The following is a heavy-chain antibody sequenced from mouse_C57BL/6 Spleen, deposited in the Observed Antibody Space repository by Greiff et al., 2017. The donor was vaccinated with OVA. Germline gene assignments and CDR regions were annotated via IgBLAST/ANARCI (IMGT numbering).Heavy chain of an antibody. V-gene: IGHV1-55*01. Sequence: VKLQQPGAELVKPGASVKMSCKASGYTFTSYWITWVKQRPGQGLEWIGDIYPGSGSTNYNEKFKSKATLTVDTSSSTAYMQLSSLTSEDSAVYYCARRTYYDYGYFDYWGQGTTLTVSS. J-gene: IGHJ2*01. CDR2: IYPGSGST. CDR1: GYTFTSYW. D-gene: IGHD2-4*01. CDR3: ARRTYYDYGYFDY.